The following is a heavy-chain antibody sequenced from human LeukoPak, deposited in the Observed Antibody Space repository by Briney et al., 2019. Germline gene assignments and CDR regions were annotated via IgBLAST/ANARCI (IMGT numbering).Heavy chain of an antibody. V-gene: IGHV1-24*01. CDR2: FDPEDGET. Sequence: ASVKVSCKVSGYTLTELSMHWVRQAPGKGLEWMGGFDPEDGETIYAQKFQGRVTMTEDTSTDTAYMELSSLRSGDTAVYYCATDPIYCSSTSCYRLFGYWGQGTLVTVSS. CDR3: ATDPIYCSSTSCYRLFGY. D-gene: IGHD2-2*01. CDR1: GYTLTELS. J-gene: IGHJ4*02.